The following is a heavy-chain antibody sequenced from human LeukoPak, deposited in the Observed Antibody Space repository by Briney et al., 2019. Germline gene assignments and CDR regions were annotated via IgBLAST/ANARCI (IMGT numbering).Heavy chain of an antibody. J-gene: IGHJ5*02. Sequence: GGSLRLSCEASGFTFSNHWMRWVRQAPGKGLVWVSVISKDGSTSIYADSVRGRLTISRDNAKNTLYLQMNSLRVEDTSVYYCARDYYMGIVDQWGQGTRVTVPS. CDR1: GFTFSNHW. CDR3: ARDYYMGIVDQ. CDR2: ISKDGSTS. V-gene: IGHV3-74*01. D-gene: IGHD3-22*01.